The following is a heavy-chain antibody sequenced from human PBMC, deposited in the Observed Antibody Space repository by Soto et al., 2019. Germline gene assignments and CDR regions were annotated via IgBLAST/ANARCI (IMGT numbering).Heavy chain of an antibody. CDR3: ARDPH. CDR1: GFTFSSYA. CDR2: ISYDGSNK. Sequence: QVQLVESGGGVVQPGRSLRLSCAASGFTFSSYAMHWVRQAPGKGLEWVAVISYDGSNKYYADSVKGRFTISRDNSKNTLYLQMNSLRAEDTAVYYCARDPHWGRGTLVTVSS. V-gene: IGHV3-30-3*01. J-gene: IGHJ4*02.